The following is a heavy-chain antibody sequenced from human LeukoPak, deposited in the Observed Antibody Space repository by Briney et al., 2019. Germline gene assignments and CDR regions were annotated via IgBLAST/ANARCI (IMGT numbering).Heavy chain of an antibody. Sequence: ASVKVSCKASGYTFTSYGISWVRQAPGQGLEWMGWISAYNGNTNYAQKLQGRVTMTTDTSTSTAYMELRSLRSDDTAVYYCAGLGYCSSTSCYWFDPWGQGTLVTVYS. CDR3: AGLGYCSSTSCYWFDP. V-gene: IGHV1-18*01. CDR2: ISAYNGNT. CDR1: GYTFTSYG. D-gene: IGHD2-2*01. J-gene: IGHJ5*02.